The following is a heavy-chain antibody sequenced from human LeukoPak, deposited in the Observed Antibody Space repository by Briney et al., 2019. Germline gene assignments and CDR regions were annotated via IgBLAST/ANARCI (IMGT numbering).Heavy chain of an antibody. CDR2: ISYDGSNK. V-gene: IGHV3-30-3*01. Sequence: GGSLRLSCAASGFTFSSYAMHWVRQAPGKGLEWVAVISYDGSNKYYADSVKGRFTISRDNSKNMLYLQMNSLRAEDTAVYYCASTSFLVDYWGQGTLVTVSS. CDR3: ASTSFLVDY. CDR1: GFTFSSYA. J-gene: IGHJ4*02. D-gene: IGHD2-15*01.